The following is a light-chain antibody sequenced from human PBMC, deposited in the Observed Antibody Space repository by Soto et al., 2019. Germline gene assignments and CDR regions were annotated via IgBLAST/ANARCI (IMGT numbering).Light chain of an antibody. CDR3: QQYNSFPLT. V-gene: IGKV1-5*03. CDR2: KAS. J-gene: IGKJ4*01. CDR1: QIVNSW. Sequence: DIQMTQSPSTPSASVGDRVTITCRASQIVNSWLAWYQQKPGKAPKLLIYKASSLESGVPSSFSGSGSGTEFTLTISSLQPDDFATYYCQQYNSFPLTFGGGTRVEIK.